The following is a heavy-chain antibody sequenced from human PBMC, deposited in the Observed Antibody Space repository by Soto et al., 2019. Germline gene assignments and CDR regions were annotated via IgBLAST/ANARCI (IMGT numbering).Heavy chain of an antibody. CDR1: GGSINSGGYS. CDR3: ARGVNYYDSSGSSWFDP. J-gene: IGHJ5*02. V-gene: IGHV4-30-2*01. D-gene: IGHD3-22*01. Sequence: SETLSLTCTVSGGSINSGGYSWNWIRQPPGKGLEWIGFIYHTGTTYYNPSLKSRVTISVDRSKNQFSLKLNSVTAADTAVHYCARGVNYYDSSGSSWFDPWGQGALVTVSS. CDR2: IYHTGTT.